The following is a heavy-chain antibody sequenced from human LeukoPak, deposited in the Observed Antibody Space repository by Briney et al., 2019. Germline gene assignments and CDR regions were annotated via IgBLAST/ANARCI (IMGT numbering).Heavy chain of an antibody. CDR3: ARRTYYYGSGSYYNSAPFDY. D-gene: IGHD3-10*01. V-gene: IGHV4-59*08. J-gene: IGHJ4*02. Sequence: PGGSLRLSCAASGFTVSSNYMNWIRQPPGKGLEWIGYVYYTGSTNYNPSLKSRVTISLDTSKNQFSLKLSSVTAADTAVYYCARRTYYYGSGSYYNSAPFDYWGQGTLVTVSS. CDR2: VYYTGST. CDR1: GFTVSSNY.